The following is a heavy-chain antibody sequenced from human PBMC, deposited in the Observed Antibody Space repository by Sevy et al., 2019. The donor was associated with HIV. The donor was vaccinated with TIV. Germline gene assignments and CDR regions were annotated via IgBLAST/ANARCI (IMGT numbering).Heavy chain of an antibody. CDR1: GFTFSTYG. Sequence: GGSLRLSCAASGFTFSTYGMHWVRQAPGKGLEWVAVVWSDGNHKFYEDSVRGRFTISRDNSKNTLSLQMNSLRAEDTAVYYCVGERGPFDAFDIWGQGTMVTVSS. CDR2: VWSDGNHK. J-gene: IGHJ3*02. CDR3: VGERGPFDAFDI. D-gene: IGHD3-10*01. V-gene: IGHV3-33*01.